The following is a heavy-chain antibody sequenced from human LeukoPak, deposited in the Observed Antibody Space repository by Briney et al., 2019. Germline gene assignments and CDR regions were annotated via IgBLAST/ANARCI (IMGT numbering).Heavy chain of an antibody. Sequence: PGGSLRLSCAASGVTFSYYGMDWVRQAPGQGLEWVAHIGIRSRTMYYADSVKGRFTISRDNAKNSLYLQMNSLRAEDTAIYYCGDLGIPRIGGVGGKGTTVTIPS. D-gene: IGHD3-10*02. CDR2: IGIRSRTM. V-gene: IGHV3-48*04. CDR3: GDLGIPRIGGV. CDR1: GVTFSYYG. J-gene: IGHJ6*03.